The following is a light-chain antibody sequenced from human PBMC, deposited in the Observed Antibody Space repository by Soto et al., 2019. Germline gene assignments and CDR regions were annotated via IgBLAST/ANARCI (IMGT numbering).Light chain of an antibody. V-gene: IGKV3-20*01. CDR3: QQYGSSPPLT. CDR1: QSVSSSY. J-gene: IGKJ4*01. Sequence: EFVLTQSPGTLSLSPGERATLSCRASQSVSSSYLAWYQQKPGQAPRILIYGASTRATGIPDRFSGSGSGTDFTLTISRLEPEDFALYYCQQYGSSPPLTFGGGTEVEIK. CDR2: GAS.